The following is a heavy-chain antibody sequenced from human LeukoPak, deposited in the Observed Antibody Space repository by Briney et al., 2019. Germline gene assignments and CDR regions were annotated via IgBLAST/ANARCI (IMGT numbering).Heavy chain of an antibody. CDR1: GFTVSSNY. V-gene: IGHV3-53*01. CDR3: ASITYYYDSSGYLAHDY. CDR2: IYSGDST. Sequence: GGSLRLSCAASGFTVSSNYMSWVRQAPGKGLEWVSVIYSGDSTYYADSVKGRFTISRDNSKNTLYLQMNSLRAEDTAVYYCASITYYYDSSGYLAHDYWGQGTLVTVSS. D-gene: IGHD3-22*01. J-gene: IGHJ4*02.